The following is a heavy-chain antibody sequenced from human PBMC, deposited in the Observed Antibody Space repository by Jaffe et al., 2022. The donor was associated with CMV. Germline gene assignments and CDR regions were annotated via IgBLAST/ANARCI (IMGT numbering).Heavy chain of an antibody. CDR2: ISWNSGSI. D-gene: IGHD3-22*01. V-gene: IGHV3-9*01. CDR1: GFTFDDYA. J-gene: IGHJ6*02. CDR3: AKAYEVLRDSSGYFPRYYYYYGMDV. Sequence: EVQLVESGGGLVQPGRSLRLSCAASGFTFDDYAMHWVRQAPGKGLEWVSGISWNSGSIGYADSVKGRFTISRDNAKNSLYLQMNSLRAEDTALYYCAKAYEVLRDSSGYFPRYYYYYGMDVWGQGTTVTVSS.